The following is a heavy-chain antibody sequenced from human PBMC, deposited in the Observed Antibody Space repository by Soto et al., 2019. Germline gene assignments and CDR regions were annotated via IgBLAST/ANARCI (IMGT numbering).Heavy chain of an antibody. D-gene: IGHD3-16*01. Sequence: SETLSLTCTVSGGSISSSSYYWGWIRQPPGKGLEWIGEINHSGSTNYNPSLKSRVTISVDTSKNQFSLKLSSVTAADTAVYYCARGVYDYVWGITQTDYWGQGTLVTVSS. CDR1: GGSISSSSYY. CDR3: ARGVYDYVWGITQTDY. CDR2: INHSGST. V-gene: IGHV4-39*07. J-gene: IGHJ4*02.